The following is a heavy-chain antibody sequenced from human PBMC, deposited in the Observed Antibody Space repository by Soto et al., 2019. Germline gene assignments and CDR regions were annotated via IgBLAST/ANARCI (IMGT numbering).Heavy chain of an antibody. D-gene: IGHD6-19*01. Sequence: ASVKVSCKASGYTFTSYGISWVRQAPGQGLEWMGWISAYNGNTNYAQKLQGRVTMTTDTSASTAYMELRSLRSDDTAVYYCARDAVADDYYYYGMDVWGQGTTVTVSS. CDR3: ARDAVADDYYYYGMDV. V-gene: IGHV1-18*04. CDR2: ISAYNGNT. CDR1: GYTFTSYG. J-gene: IGHJ6*02.